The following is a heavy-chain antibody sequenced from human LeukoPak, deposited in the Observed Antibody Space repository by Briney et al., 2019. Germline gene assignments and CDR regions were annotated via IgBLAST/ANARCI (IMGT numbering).Heavy chain of an antibody. CDR3: ATARNVP. CDR1: RFAFSTFW. V-gene: IGHV3-74*03. CDR2: INSDGSTT. D-gene: IGHD1-14*01. J-gene: IGHJ3*01. Sequence: GGSLRLSCTASRFAFSTFWMSWVRQAPGKGLVWVSRINSDGSTTTYADSVKGRFTISRDNAKSTLYLQMNSLRAEDTAVYYCATARNVPWGQGTMVTVSS.